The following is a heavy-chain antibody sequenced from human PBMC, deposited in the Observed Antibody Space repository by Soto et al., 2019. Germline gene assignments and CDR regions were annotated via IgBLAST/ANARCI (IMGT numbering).Heavy chain of an antibody. Sequence: QAQLVQSGAEVKKPGASVKVSCKTSGYTFTSYGITWVRQAPGQGLEWMGWISGYNGNTEYGQKFQGRVTMTTDTSASTAYLELRSLRSDDTAVYYCARDGYTFGSYYFDHWGQGTLVTVSS. V-gene: IGHV1-18*01. CDR1: GYTFTSYG. CDR2: ISGYNGNT. J-gene: IGHJ4*02. D-gene: IGHD1-1*01. CDR3: ARDGYTFGSYYFDH.